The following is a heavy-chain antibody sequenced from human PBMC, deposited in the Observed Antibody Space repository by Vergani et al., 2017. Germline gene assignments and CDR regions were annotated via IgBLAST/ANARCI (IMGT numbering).Heavy chain of an antibody. V-gene: IGHV4-59*01. CDR3: ARVRAASEYYYYYYYMDV. J-gene: IGHJ6*03. Sequence: QVQLQESGPGLVKPSETLSLTCTVSGGSISSYYWSWIRQPPGKGLEWIGYIYYSGSTNYNTSLKRRVTISVDTSKNQFSLKLRSVTAADTAVYYCARVRAASEYYYYYYYMDVWGKXP. CDR2: IYYSGST. CDR1: GGSISSYY. D-gene: IGHD6-13*01.